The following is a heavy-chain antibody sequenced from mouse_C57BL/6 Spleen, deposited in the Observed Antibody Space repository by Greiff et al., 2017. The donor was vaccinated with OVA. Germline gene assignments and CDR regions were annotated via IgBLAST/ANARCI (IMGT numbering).Heavy chain of an antibody. CDR2: IRNKANGYTT. J-gene: IGHJ1*03. Sequence: DVKLVESGGGLVQPGGSLSLSCAASGFTFTDYYMSWVRQPPGKALEWLGFIRNKANGYTTEYSASVKGRFTISRGNSESIRYLQMNDLRAEDSAACYCERCPLTGAEGDWYFEVWGTGTTVTVSS. V-gene: IGHV7-3*01. D-gene: IGHD4-1*01. CDR1: GFTFTDYY. CDR3: ERCPLTGAEGDWYFEV.